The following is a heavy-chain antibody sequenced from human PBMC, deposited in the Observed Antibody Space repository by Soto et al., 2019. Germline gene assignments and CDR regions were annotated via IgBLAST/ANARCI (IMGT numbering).Heavy chain of an antibody. CDR2: INPSGGST. Sequence: QVQLVQSGAEVKKPGASVKVSCKASGYTFTIYYIHWVRQAPGQGLEWMGAINPSGGSTTYAQMFQGRGSMTSDTATSTVYMELSTLRSEDTAVYYCARGRRGGDRGSFDYWGQGTLVTVSS. CDR3: ARGRRGGDRGSFDY. CDR1: GYTFTIYY. J-gene: IGHJ4*02. D-gene: IGHD2-21*02. V-gene: IGHV1-46*03.